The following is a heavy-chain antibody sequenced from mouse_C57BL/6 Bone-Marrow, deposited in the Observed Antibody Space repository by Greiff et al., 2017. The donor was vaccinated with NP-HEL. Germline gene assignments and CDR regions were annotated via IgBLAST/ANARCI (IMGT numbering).Heavy chain of an antibody. CDR1: GYTFTSYG. V-gene: IGHV1-81*01. CDR2: IYPRSGNT. Sequence: QVQLKESGAELARPGASVKLSCKASGYTFTSYGISWVKQRTGQGLEWIGEIYPRSGNTYYNDKFKGKATLTADKSSSTAYMELRSLTSEDSAVYFCARCGWLRRPVDFDVWGTGTTVTVSS. J-gene: IGHJ1*03. CDR3: ARCGWLRRPVDFDV. D-gene: IGHD2-2*01.